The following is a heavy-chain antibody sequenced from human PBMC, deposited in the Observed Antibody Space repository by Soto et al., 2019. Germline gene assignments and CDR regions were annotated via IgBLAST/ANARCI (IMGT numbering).Heavy chain of an antibody. D-gene: IGHD2-2*01. Sequence: RLSCAASGFTFSSYAMSWVRQAPGKGLEWVSATTGSGYTTYYADSVKGRFTISRDNSKNTLFLQMNSLRPEDTALYYCAKAPRSSPDAFDIWGQGTMVTV. CDR3: AKAPRSSPDAFDI. CDR1: GFTFSSYA. V-gene: IGHV3-23*01. CDR2: TTGSGYTT. J-gene: IGHJ3*02.